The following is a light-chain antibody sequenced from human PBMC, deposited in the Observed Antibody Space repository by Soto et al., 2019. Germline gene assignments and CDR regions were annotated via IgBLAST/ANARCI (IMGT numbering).Light chain of an antibody. Sequence: EIVLTQSPATLSLSPGERATLSCRASQSVSSYLAWYQQKPGQAPRLLIYDASNRATGIPARFSGSGSGTFFTLTISSLEPEVFAVYYCQQRSNWFTFGPGTKVDIK. J-gene: IGKJ3*01. CDR1: QSVSSY. CDR2: DAS. V-gene: IGKV3-11*01. CDR3: QQRSNWFT.